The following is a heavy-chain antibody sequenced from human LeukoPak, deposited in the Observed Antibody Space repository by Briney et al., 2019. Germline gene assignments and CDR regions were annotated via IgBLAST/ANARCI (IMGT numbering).Heavy chain of an antibody. CDR2: ISSSGSTI. CDR1: GFTFSSYG. V-gene: IGHV3-48*04. Sequence: PGGSLRLSCAASGFTFSSYGMHWVRQAPGKGLEWVSYISSSGSTIYYADSVKGRFTISRDNAKNSLYLQMNSLRAEDTAVYYCARYKDYDTKASDYWGQGTLVTVSS. D-gene: IGHD3-22*01. CDR3: ARYKDYDTKASDY. J-gene: IGHJ4*02.